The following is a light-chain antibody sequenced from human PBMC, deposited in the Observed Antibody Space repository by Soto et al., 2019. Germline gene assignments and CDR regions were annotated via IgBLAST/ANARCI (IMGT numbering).Light chain of an antibody. Sequence: EIFFTQSPGTLSFSPGERATLSCRASQSVSSTSLAWYQQKPGQAPRLLIYGASNRATGIPDRFSGSGSGTDFTLTISRLEPEDFAVYYCQQYDGSPPWTFGLGTKVDIK. V-gene: IGKV3-20*01. CDR3: QQYDGSPPWT. CDR1: QSVSSTS. CDR2: GAS. J-gene: IGKJ1*01.